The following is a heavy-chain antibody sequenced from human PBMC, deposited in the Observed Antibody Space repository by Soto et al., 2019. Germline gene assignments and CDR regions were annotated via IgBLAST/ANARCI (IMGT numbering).Heavy chain of an antibody. D-gene: IGHD3-22*01. J-gene: IGHJ3*02. CDR3: ARDDDSSGYYYDAFDI. V-gene: IGHV3-7*01. Sequence: AGGSLRLSCAASGFTFSSYWMSWVRQAPGKWLEWVANLKQDGSEKYYVDSVKGRFTISRDNAKNSLYLQMNSLRAEDTAVYYCARDDDSSGYYYDAFDIWGQGXMVTV. CDR2: LKQDGSEK. CDR1: GFTFSSYW.